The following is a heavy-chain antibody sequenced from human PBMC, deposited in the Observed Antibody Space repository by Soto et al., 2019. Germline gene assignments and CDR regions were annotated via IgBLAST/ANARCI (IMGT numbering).Heavy chain of an antibody. CDR2: ISSNGGST. V-gene: IGHV3-64*01. D-gene: IGHD2-21*02. Sequence: EVQLVESGGGLVQPGGSLRLSCAASGFTFSSYAMHWVRQAPGKGLEYVSAISSNGGSTYYANSVKGRFTISRDNSKNTLYLQMGSLRAEDMAVYYWERGGTRKARIVVVTARYYGMDVWGQGTTVTVSS. CDR3: ERGGTRKARIVVVTARYYGMDV. J-gene: IGHJ6*02. CDR1: GFTFSSYA.